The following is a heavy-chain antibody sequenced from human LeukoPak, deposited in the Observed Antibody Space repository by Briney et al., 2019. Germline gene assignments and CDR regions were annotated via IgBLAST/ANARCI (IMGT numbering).Heavy chain of an antibody. CDR3: ARPLGATEDWFDP. CDR1: GFTFSASP. D-gene: IGHD1-26*01. CDR2: ITGTHAT. Sequence: GGSLRLSCAASGFTFSASPMHWVRQASGKGLEWVGRITGTHATAYSATVKGRFTISRDDSKYTTYLQMNSLRAEDTAVYYCARPLGATEDWFDPRGQGTLVTVSS. J-gene: IGHJ5*02. V-gene: IGHV3-73*01.